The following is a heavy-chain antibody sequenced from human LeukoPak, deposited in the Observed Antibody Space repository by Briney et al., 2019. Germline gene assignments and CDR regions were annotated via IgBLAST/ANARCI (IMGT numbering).Heavy chain of an antibody. CDR2: IYYSGST. CDR3: ARKDDTSTYVFDY. Sequence: SETLSFTCTVSGGSVSSGSYYWSWIRQPPGKVLEWIGYIYYSGSTNYNPSLKSRVTISVDTSKNQFSLKLSSVTAADTAVYYCARKDDTSTYVFDYWGQGTLVTVSS. CDR1: GGSVSSGSYY. V-gene: IGHV4-61*01. D-gene: IGHD3-22*01. J-gene: IGHJ4*02.